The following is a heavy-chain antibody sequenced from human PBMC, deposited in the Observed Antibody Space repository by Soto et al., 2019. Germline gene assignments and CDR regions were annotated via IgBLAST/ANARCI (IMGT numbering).Heavy chain of an antibody. CDR3: ARGGGYNTAFDY. CDR2: IYYSGST. CDR1: GGSISSGGYY. V-gene: IGHV4-31*03. D-gene: IGHD5-12*01. J-gene: IGHJ4*02. Sequence: QVQLQESGPGLVKPSQTLSLTCTVSGGSISSGGYYWSWIRQHPGKGLEWIGYIYYSGSTYYKPSLKSRVTLSVDTSKTQFSLKLSSVTAADTAVYSCARGGGYNTAFDYWGQGTLVTVSS.